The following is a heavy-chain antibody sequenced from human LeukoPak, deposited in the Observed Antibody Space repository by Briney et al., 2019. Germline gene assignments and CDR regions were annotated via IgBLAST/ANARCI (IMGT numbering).Heavy chain of an antibody. CDR2: ISSSSSYI. D-gene: IGHD3-22*01. CDR1: GFTFSSYS. CDR3: ARDPPMIVVVTDDAFDI. Sequence: GGSLRLSCAASGFTFSSYSMNWVRQAPGKGLEWVSSISSSSSYIYYADSVKGRFTISRDNAKNSLYLQMNSLRAEDTAVYYCARDPPMIVVVTDDAFDIWGQGTMVTVSS. J-gene: IGHJ3*02. V-gene: IGHV3-21*01.